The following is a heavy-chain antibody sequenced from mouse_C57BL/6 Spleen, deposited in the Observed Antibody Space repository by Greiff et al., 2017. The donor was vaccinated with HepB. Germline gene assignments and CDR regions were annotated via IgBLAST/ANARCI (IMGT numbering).Heavy chain of an antibody. V-gene: IGHV1-52*01. CDR3: GRGYYAMDY. CDR2: IDPADSET. Sequence: VQLQQPGAELVRPGSSVKLSCKASGYTFTSYWMQWVKQRPIQGLEWIGNIDPADSETHYNQKFKDKATLTVDKSSSTAYMQLSSLTSEDSAVYDCGRGYYAMDYWGQGTSVTVSS. CDR1: GYTFTSYW. J-gene: IGHJ4*01.